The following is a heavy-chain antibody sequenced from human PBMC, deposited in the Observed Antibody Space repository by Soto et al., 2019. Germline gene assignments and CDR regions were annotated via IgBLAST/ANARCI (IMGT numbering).Heavy chain of an antibody. Sequence: QVQLVESGGGLVKPGGSLRLSCAAAGFTFSDYYMSCIRQAPGKGLEWVSCISSSSSYTNYADSVKGRFTISRDNAKNSLYLQMNSLRAEDTAVYYCARDHHRYSGYDYVDYWGQGTLVTVSS. J-gene: IGHJ4*02. V-gene: IGHV3-11*05. CDR1: GFTFSDYY. D-gene: IGHD5-12*01. CDR2: ISSSSSYT. CDR3: ARDHHRYSGYDYVDY.